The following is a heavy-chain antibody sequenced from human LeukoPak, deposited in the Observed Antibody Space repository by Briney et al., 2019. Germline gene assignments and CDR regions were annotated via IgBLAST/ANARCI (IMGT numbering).Heavy chain of an antibody. D-gene: IGHD3-9*01. CDR3: ARSSMHPNDWSAYFYYGMDV. V-gene: IGHV3-30-3*01. CDR1: GSTFRTYG. Sequence: GGSLRLSCAASGSTFRTYGLHWVRQTPGKGLEWVAVVSNDGNNKYYADSVRGRFTVSRDNFKSTAFLQMNSLRAEDTAVYLCARSSMHPNDWSAYFYYGMDVWGQGTTVIVS. J-gene: IGHJ6*02. CDR2: VSNDGNNK.